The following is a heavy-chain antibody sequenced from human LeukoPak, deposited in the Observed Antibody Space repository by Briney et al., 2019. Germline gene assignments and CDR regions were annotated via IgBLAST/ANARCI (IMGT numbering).Heavy chain of an antibody. V-gene: IGHV4-59*01. Sequence: SETLSLTCTVSGGSISSYYWSWIRKPPAKGLEWIGYIYYSGSTKYNPSLKSRVTISVDASKTQLSLKLNSVTAADTAVYYCARGSRELYYFDYWGQGTLVTVSS. CDR2: IYYSGST. CDR1: GGSISSYY. J-gene: IGHJ4*02. D-gene: IGHD1-7*01. CDR3: ARGSRELYYFDY.